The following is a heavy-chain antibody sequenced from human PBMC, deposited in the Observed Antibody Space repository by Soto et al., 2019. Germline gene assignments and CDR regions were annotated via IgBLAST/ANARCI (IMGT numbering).Heavy chain of an antibody. D-gene: IGHD6-13*01. J-gene: IGHJ5*02. CDR2: INHSGST. CDR3: ARVEIAAAANP. Sequence: SETLSLTCAVYGGSFSGYYWSWIRQPPGKGLEWIGEINHSGSTNYNPSLKSRVTISVDTSKNQFSLKLSSVTAADTAVYYCARVEIAAAANPWGQGTLVTVSS. CDR1: GGSFSGYY. V-gene: IGHV4-34*01.